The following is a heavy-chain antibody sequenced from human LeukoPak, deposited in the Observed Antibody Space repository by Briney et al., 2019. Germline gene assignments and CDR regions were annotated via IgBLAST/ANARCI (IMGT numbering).Heavy chain of an antibody. V-gene: IGHV3-23*01. CDR1: GFTFSSYG. Sequence: PGGSLRLSCAASGFTFSSYGMSWVRQAPGKGLEWVSAISGSGGSTYYADSVKGRFTISRDNSKNTLYLQMNSLRAEDTAVYYCAKEARIWFGELLSSEDFDYWGQGTLVTVSS. CDR3: AKEARIWFGELLSSEDFDY. D-gene: IGHD3-10*01. J-gene: IGHJ4*02. CDR2: ISGSGGST.